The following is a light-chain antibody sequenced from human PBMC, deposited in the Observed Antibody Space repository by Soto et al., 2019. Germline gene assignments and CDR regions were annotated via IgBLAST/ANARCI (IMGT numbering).Light chain of an antibody. Sequence: TQSPATLSVSPGERDTLSCRASQSVSTNLAWYQQKPGQSPRLLIYGTSTRATDIPARFSGSGSGTEFTLTISSLQSEDSAVYYCHQYNCWPTFGQGTKVDIK. V-gene: IGKV3-15*01. J-gene: IGKJ1*01. CDR2: GTS. CDR3: HQYNCWPT. CDR1: QSVSTN.